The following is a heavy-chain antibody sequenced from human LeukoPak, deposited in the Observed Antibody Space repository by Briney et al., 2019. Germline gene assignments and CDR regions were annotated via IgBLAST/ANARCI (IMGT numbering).Heavy chain of an antibody. CDR3: ARDFYGDWDIDY. D-gene: IGHD4-17*01. J-gene: IGHJ4*02. Sequence: ASVKVSCKASGHTFTAYYMHWVRQAPGQGLEWMGWINPNSGDTNYAQNFQGRVTMTRDTSISTAYMELSSLRSDDTAVYYCARDFYGDWDIDYWGQGTLVTVSS. V-gene: IGHV1-2*02. CDR1: GHTFTAYY. CDR2: INPNSGDT.